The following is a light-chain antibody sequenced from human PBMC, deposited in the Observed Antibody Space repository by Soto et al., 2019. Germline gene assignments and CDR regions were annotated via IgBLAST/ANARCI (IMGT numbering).Light chain of an antibody. J-gene: IGKJ1*01. CDR2: GAS. Sequence: EIVLTQSPGTLSLSPGERATLSCRASHSVSSRYVAWYQQKPGQAPKVLIYGASNRATGIPDRFSGSGSGTDFTLTISRLEPEDFAVYYCQQYCSSPRTFGQGTKVEAK. CDR3: QQYCSSPRT. CDR1: HSVSSRY. V-gene: IGKV3-20*01.